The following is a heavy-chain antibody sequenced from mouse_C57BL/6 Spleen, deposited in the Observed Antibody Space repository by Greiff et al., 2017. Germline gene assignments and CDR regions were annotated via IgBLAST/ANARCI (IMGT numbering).Heavy chain of an antibody. J-gene: IGHJ2*01. Sequence: QVHVKQPGAELVKPGASVKLSCKASGYTFTSYWMHWVKQRPGQGLEWIGMIHPNSGSTNYNEKFKSKATLTVDKSSSTAYMQRSSLTSEDSAVYYCARADYYGSSSYSFDYWGQGTTLTVSS. CDR1: GYTFTSYW. CDR2: IHPNSGST. V-gene: IGHV1-64*01. D-gene: IGHD1-1*01. CDR3: ARADYYGSSSYSFDY.